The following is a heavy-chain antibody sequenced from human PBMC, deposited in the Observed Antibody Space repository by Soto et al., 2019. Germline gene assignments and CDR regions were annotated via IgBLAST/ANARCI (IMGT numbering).Heavy chain of an antibody. CDR1: GYTFTGYY. Sequence: ASVKVSCKASGYTFTGYYMHWVRQAPGQGLEWMGWINPNSGGTNYAQKFQGWVTMTRDTSISTAYMELSRLRSDDTAVYYCARDTYYYDSSGRINWFDPWGQGTLVTVSS. J-gene: IGHJ5*02. CDR3: ARDTYYYDSSGRINWFDP. V-gene: IGHV1-2*04. D-gene: IGHD3-22*01. CDR2: INPNSGGT.